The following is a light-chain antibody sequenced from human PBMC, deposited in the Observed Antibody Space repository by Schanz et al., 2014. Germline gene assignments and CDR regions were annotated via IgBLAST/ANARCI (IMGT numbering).Light chain of an antibody. V-gene: IGKV1-27*01. J-gene: IGKJ4*02. CDR2: SAS. Sequence: DFQLTQSPSSLSASVGDRVTLTCRASQDINNYLSWYQQKPGKPPALLIYSASTLHSGVPSRFGGSGSGTDFTLTISSLQPEDVATYYCHNYNNALRTFGRGTKVEIK. CDR1: QDINNY. CDR3: HNYNNALRT.